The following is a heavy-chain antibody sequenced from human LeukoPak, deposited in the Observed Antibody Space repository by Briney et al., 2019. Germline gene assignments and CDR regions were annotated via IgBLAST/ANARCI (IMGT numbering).Heavy chain of an antibody. D-gene: IGHD1-26*01. CDR2: MNPNSGNT. V-gene: IGHV1-8*02. Sequence: ASVKVSCKASGYTFTNYDINWVRQATGQGLEWMGWMNPNSGNTGFVQKFQGRVILTRDTSINTAYMELSSLRSDDTAVYYCVRGNSGSYYLYWGQGTLATVSS. J-gene: IGHJ4*02. CDR1: GYTFTNYD. CDR3: VRGNSGSYYLY.